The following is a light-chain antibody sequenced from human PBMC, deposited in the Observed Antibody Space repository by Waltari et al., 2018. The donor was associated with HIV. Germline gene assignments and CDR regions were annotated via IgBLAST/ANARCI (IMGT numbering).Light chain of an antibody. Sequence: DIQVTQSPSSVSASVGDRVPITCRASQGVGSWLAWYQQRPGKAPKLLIYDISTLESGVPSRFSGSGSGTDFTLTINSLQPEDFTTYYCQQSNIFPRTFGGGTKVEIK. J-gene: IGKJ4*01. CDR2: DIS. V-gene: IGKV1-12*01. CDR3: QQSNIFPRT. CDR1: QGVGSW.